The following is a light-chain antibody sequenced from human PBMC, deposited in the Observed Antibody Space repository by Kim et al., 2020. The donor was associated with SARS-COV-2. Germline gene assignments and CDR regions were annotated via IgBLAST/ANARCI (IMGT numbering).Light chain of an antibody. CDR1: SLRSYY. Sequence: SSELTQDPAVSVALGQTVRITCQGDSLRSYYESWYQQKPGQAPVLVIYGKNNRPSGIPDRFSGSSSGNTASLTITGAQAEDEADYYCNSRDSSGNRVVFG. CDR3: NSRDSSGNRVV. J-gene: IGLJ2*01. V-gene: IGLV3-19*01. CDR2: GKN.